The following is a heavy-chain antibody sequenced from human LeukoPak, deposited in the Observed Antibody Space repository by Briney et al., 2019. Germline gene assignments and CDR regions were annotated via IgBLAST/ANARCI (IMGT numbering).Heavy chain of an antibody. CDR2: INPNSGGT. CDR1: GYTFTDYY. J-gene: IGHJ6*03. CDR3: VRDRGRISDYYRSGSSLQYYMDV. V-gene: IGHV1-2*02. Sequence: GASVKVSCKASGYTFTDYYIHWVRQAPGQGLEWMGWINPNSGGTNYAQKFQGRVTMTRDTSSSTAYIDLSRLISDDTAVYYCVRDRGRISDYYRSGSSLQYYMDVWGKGTTVTVSS. D-gene: IGHD3-10*01.